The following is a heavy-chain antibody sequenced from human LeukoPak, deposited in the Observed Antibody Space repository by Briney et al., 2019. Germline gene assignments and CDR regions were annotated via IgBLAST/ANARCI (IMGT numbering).Heavy chain of an antibody. CDR1: GFTFSTYA. CDR2: ITDSGGNT. Sequence: GGSLRLSCTASGFTFSTYAMSWVRQASGKGLEWVSAITDSGGNTYYAAPVKGRFTISRDNSKNTLYLQMNSLRAEDTAAYYCARDELNYDYVWGSYRPFDYWGQGTLVTVSS. V-gene: IGHV3-23*01. CDR3: ARDELNYDYVWGSYRPFDY. D-gene: IGHD3-16*02. J-gene: IGHJ4*02.